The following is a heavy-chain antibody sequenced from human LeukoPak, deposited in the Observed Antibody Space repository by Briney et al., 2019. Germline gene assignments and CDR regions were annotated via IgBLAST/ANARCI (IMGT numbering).Heavy chain of an antibody. Sequence: SGGSLRLSCAASGFTFSSYSMNWVRQAPGKGLEWVSSISSSSSYIYYADSVKGRFTISRDNAKNSLYLQMNSLRAEDTAVYYCARAGVGRYFDWLPQNPYYYYGMDVWGQGTTVTASS. D-gene: IGHD3-9*01. CDR2: ISSSSSYI. CDR1: GFTFSSYS. CDR3: ARAGVGRYFDWLPQNPYYYYGMDV. V-gene: IGHV3-21*01. J-gene: IGHJ6*02.